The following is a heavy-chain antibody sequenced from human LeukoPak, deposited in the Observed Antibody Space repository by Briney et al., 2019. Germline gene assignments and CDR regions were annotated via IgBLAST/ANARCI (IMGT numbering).Heavy chain of an antibody. CDR3: ARTEYYYGPGGGY. CDR2: TSAYNGNT. CDR1: GYTFTSYG. J-gene: IGHJ4*02. Sequence: ASVKVSCKASGYTFTSYGISWVRQAPGQGLEGMGWTSAYNGNTNYAQKLQGRVTMTTDTSTSTAYMELRGLRSDDTAVYYCARTEYYYGPGGGYWGQGTLVTVSS. D-gene: IGHD3-10*01. V-gene: IGHV1-18*04.